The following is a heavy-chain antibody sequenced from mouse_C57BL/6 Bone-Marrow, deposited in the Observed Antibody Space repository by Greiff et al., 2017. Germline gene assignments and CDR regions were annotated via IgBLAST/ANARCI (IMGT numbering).Heavy chain of an antibody. Sequence: VQLQQPGTELVKPGASVKLSCKASGYTFTSYWMHWVNQRPGQGLEWIGNINPSNGGTNYNEKFKSKATLTVDKSSSTAYMQLSSLTSEDSAVYYCQYGNYVHWYFDVWGTGTTVTVSS. CDR1: GYTFTSYW. J-gene: IGHJ1*03. CDR2: INPSNGGT. D-gene: IGHD2-1*01. CDR3: QYGNYVHWYFDV. V-gene: IGHV1-53*01.